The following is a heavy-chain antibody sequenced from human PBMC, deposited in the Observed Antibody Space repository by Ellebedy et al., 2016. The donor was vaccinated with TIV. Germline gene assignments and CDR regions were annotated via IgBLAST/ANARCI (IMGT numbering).Heavy chain of an antibody. Sequence: SETLSLTXSVSGVSISSSSYYWGWIRQSPGKGLEWIGTIYNSGTTYYNPSLRGRVTISVDTSKNQFSLNVNSVTAADTAVYYCARDRRYSGSYHYYGMDVWGQGTTVSVSS. V-gene: IGHV4-39*07. CDR1: GVSISSSSYY. J-gene: IGHJ6*02. D-gene: IGHD1-26*01. CDR2: IYNSGTT. CDR3: ARDRRYSGSYHYYGMDV.